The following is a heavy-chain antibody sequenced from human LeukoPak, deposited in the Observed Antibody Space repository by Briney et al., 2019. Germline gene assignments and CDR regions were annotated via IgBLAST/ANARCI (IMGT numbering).Heavy chain of an antibody. D-gene: IGHD2-15*01. Sequence: GVSQRLPYAASLFSVSRNYMCWVRQAPAKALEGTSVIYSDGCTYYADSVPGRFTISRDNSKNTLYLQTNSLRADDTAVYYCARSQLGMVAYFDYWGQGTVVTVSS. CDR3: ARSQLGMVAYFDY. V-gene: IGHV3-66*02. CDR2: IYSDGCT. CDR1: LFSVSRNY. J-gene: IGHJ4*02.